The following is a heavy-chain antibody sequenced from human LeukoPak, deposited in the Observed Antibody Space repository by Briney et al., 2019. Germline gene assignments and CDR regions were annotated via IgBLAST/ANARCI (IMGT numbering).Heavy chain of an antibody. Sequence: ASVKVSCKATGYTFTSYDINWVRQATGQGLEWMGWMSPNSGNTGYAQKFQGRVTMTRNTSISTAYMELSSLRSEDTAVYCCARVPGRAVTHKYYFDYWGQGTLVTVSS. V-gene: IGHV1-8*01. D-gene: IGHD4-17*01. CDR2: MSPNSGNT. J-gene: IGHJ4*02. CDR1: GYTFTSYD. CDR3: ARVPGRAVTHKYYFDY.